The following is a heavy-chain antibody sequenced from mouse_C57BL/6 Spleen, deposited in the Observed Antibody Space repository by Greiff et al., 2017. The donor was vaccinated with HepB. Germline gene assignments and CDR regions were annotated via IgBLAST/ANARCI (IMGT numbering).Heavy chain of an antibody. V-gene: IGHV1-82*01. CDR3: ARGNSYFDY. CDR2: IYPGDGDT. J-gene: IGHJ2*01. Sequence: VQGVESGPELVKPGASVKISCKASGYAFSSSWMNWVKQRPGKGLEWIGRIYPGDGDTNYNGKFKGKATLTADKSSSTAYMQLSSLTSEDSAVYFCARGNSYFDYWGQGTTLTVSS. CDR1: GYAFSSSW.